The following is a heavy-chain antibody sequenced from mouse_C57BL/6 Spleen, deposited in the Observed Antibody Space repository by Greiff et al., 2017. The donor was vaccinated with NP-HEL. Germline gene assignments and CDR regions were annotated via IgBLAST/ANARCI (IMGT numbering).Heavy chain of an antibody. CDR1: GYAFSSSW. CDR3: AREDGLLRYFFDY. D-gene: IGHD1-1*01. Sequence: VHLVESGPELVKPGASVKISCKASGYAFSSSWMNWVKQRPGKGLEWIGRIYPGDGDTNYNGKFKGKATLTADKSSSTAYMQLSSLTSEDSAVYFCAREDGLLRYFFDYWGQGTTLTVSS. CDR2: IYPGDGDT. J-gene: IGHJ2*01. V-gene: IGHV1-82*01.